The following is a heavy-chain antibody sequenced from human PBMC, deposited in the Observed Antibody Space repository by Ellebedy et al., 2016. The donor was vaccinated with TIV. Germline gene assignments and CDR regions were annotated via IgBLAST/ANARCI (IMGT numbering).Heavy chain of an antibody. CDR2: INSDGSST. CDR3: ARANRREVGVFASYYYYGMDV. Sequence: GGSLRLSCAASGFTFSSYWMHWVRQAPGKGLVWVSRINSDGSSTSYADSVKGRFTISRDNAKNTLYLQMNSLRAEDTAVYYCARANRREVGVFASYYYYGMDVWGQGTAVTVSS. V-gene: IGHV3-74*01. CDR1: GFTFSSYW. J-gene: IGHJ6*02. D-gene: IGHD1-26*01.